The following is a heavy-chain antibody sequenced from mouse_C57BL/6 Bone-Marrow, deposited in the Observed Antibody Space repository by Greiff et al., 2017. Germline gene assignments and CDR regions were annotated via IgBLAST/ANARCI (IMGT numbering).Heavy chain of an antibody. CDR2: LDPDNGDT. J-gene: IGHJ1*03. D-gene: IGHD1-1*01. V-gene: IGHV14-4*01. CDR1: GFNIKDDY. CDR3: TNYYGSSRYFYV. Sequence: EVKLQESGAELVRPGASVKLSCTASGFNIKDDYMHWVKQRPEQGLEWIGWLDPDNGDTDYASKFQGKATIPAETSSNTAYLQLSSLTSEDTAVYYCTNYYGSSRYFYVWGTGTTVTGSS.